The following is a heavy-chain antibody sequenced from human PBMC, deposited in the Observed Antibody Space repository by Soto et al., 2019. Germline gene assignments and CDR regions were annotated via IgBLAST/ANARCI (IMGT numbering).Heavy chain of an antibody. V-gene: IGHV1-58*01. CDR3: AAEGRSSGWYGIDYFDY. CDR2: IVVGSGNT. Sequence: ASVKVSCKASGFTFTSSAVQWVRQARGQRLEWIGWIVVGSGNTNYAQKFQERVTITRDMSTSTAYMELGSLRSEDTAVYYCAAEGRSSGWYGIDYFDYWGQGTLVTVSP. CDR1: GFTFTSSA. J-gene: IGHJ4*02. D-gene: IGHD6-19*01.